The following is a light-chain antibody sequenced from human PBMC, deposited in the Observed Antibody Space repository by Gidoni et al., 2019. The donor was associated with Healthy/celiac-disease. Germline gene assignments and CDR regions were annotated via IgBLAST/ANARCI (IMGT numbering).Light chain of an antibody. V-gene: IGLV2-11*01. CDR1: SSDVGGYNY. CDR3: CSYAGSPWV. J-gene: IGLJ3*02. Sequence: QSALTQPRSVSGSPGQSVTISCTGTSSDVGGYNYVSWYQQHPGNAPKLMIYDVSKRPSGVPDRFSGSKAGNTASLTISGLQAEDEADYYCCSYAGSPWVFGGGTKLTVX. CDR2: DVS.